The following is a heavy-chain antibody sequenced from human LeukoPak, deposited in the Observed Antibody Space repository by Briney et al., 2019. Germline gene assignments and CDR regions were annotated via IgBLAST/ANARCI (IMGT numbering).Heavy chain of an antibody. Sequence: ASVKVSCKASGYTFTSYGISWVRQAPGQGLEWMGWISVYNGNTNYAQKLQGRVTMTTGTSTSTAYMELRSLRSDDTAVYYCATVIGPNWFDPWGQGTLVTVSS. CDR1: GYTFTSYG. CDR3: ATVIGPNWFDP. D-gene: IGHD1-26*01. CDR2: ISVYNGNT. V-gene: IGHV1-18*01. J-gene: IGHJ5*02.